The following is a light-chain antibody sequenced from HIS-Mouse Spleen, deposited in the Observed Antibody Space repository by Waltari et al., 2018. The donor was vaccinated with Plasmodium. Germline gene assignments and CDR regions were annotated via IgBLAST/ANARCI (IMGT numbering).Light chain of an antibody. CDR3: QQRSNWPPLT. Sequence: EIVLTQSPATLSLSPGERATLSCRASQSVSSYLAWYQQKPGQAPRLLIYDASNRATGRLASFSGSGSGTDFTLTISSLDPEDFAVYYCQQRSNWPPLTFGGGTKVEIK. CDR2: DAS. J-gene: IGKJ4*01. V-gene: IGKV3-11*01. CDR1: QSVSSY.